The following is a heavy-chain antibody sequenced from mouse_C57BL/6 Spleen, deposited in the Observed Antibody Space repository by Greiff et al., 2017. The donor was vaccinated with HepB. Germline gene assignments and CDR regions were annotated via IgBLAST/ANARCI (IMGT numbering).Heavy chain of an antibody. CDR2: IDPENGDT. CDR3: TTLGVVLFDY. Sequence: DVQLQESGAELVRPGASVKLSCTASGFNIKDDYMHWVKQRPEQGLEWIGWIDPENGDTEYASKFQGKATITADTSSNTAYLQLSSLTSEDTAVYYCTTLGVVLFDYWGQGTTLTVSS. V-gene: IGHV14-4*01. CDR1: GFNIKDDY. J-gene: IGHJ2*01.